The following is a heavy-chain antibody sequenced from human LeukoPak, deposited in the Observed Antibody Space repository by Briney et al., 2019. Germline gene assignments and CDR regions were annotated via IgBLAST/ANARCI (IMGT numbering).Heavy chain of an antibody. V-gene: IGHV3-21*01. CDR3: AIDQGSGSYYKGDAFDI. CDR1: GFTFSSYS. D-gene: IGHD3-10*01. J-gene: IGHJ3*02. Sequence: PGGSLRLSCAASGFTFSSYSMNWVRQAPGRGLEWVSSISSSSSYIYYAASVRGRFTISRDNAKNSLYLQMNSLRAEDTAVYYCAIDQGSGSYYKGDAFDIWGQGTMVTVSS. CDR2: ISSSSSYI.